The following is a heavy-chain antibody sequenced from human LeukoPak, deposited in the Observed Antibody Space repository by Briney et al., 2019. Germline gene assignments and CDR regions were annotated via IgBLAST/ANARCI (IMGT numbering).Heavy chain of an antibody. CDR1: GFTFSSYS. CDR3: ARVEALAVAGTAGLDY. V-gene: IGHV3-21*01. Sequence: PGGSLRLSCAASGFTFSSYSMNWVRQAPGKGLEWVSSISSSSSYIYYADSVKGRFTISRDNAKNSLYLQMNSLRAEDTAVYYCARVEALAVAGTAGLDYWGQGTLVTVSS. CDR2: ISSSSSYI. D-gene: IGHD6-19*01. J-gene: IGHJ4*02.